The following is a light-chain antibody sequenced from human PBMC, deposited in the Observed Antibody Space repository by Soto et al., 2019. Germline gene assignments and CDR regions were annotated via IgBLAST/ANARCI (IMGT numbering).Light chain of an antibody. V-gene: IGKV3-11*01. CDR2: DAS. CDR1: QSVRTS. J-gene: IGKJ3*01. Sequence: EIVLTQSPATLSLSPGERATLSCRASQSVRTSLAWYQQKPDQAPRLLIYDASNRATGIPARFSGSGSGTDFTFTTSRLEPEDFAVYYCQQRSDWPVTFGPGTKVDN. CDR3: QQRSDWPVT.